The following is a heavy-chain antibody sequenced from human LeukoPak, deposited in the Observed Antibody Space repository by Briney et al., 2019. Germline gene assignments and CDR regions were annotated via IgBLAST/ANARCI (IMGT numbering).Heavy chain of an antibody. D-gene: IGHD3-10*01. CDR1: GGSISSYY. V-gene: IGHV4-59*01. Sequence: SETLSLTCTGSGGSISSYYWSWIRQPPGKGLECIGYIYYSGSTNYNPSLKSRVTISVDTSKNQFSLKLSSVTAADTAVYYCAGVERYYYGSGSTPFDYWGQGTLVTVSS. J-gene: IGHJ4*02. CDR3: AGVERYYYGSGSTPFDY. CDR2: IYYSGST.